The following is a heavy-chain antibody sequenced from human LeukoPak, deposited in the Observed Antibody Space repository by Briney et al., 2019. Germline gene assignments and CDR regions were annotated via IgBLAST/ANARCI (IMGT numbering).Heavy chain of an antibody. J-gene: IGHJ5*02. D-gene: IGHD3-3*01. V-gene: IGHV4-34*01. Sequence: PSETLSLTCAVYGVSFSGYYWSWIRQPPGKGLEWIGEINHSGSTNYNPSLKSRVTISVDTSKNQFSLKLSSVTAADTAVYYCARRLSLRFLEWLLSPGWFDPWGQGTLVTVSS. CDR1: GVSFSGYY. CDR2: INHSGST. CDR3: ARRLSLRFLEWLLSPGWFDP.